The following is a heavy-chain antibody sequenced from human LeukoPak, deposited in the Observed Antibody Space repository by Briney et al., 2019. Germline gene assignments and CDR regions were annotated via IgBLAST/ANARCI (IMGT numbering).Heavy chain of an antibody. D-gene: IGHD2-15*01. Sequence: GASVKVSCKASGYTFTGYYMHWVRQAPGQGLEWMGWINPNSGGTNYAQKLQGRVTMTTDTSTSTAYMELRSLRSDDTAVYYCARVVVDIAYYFDYWGQGTLVTVSS. CDR3: ARVVVDIAYYFDY. CDR1: GYTFTGYY. CDR2: INPNSGGT. V-gene: IGHV1-2*02. J-gene: IGHJ4*02.